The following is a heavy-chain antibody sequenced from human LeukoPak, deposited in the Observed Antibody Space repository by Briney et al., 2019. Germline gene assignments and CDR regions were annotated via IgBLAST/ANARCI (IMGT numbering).Heavy chain of an antibody. J-gene: IGHJ6*04. CDR2: IIPMFGAA. V-gene: IGHV1-69*06. Sequence: ASVEVSCKASGVPFSKFGLSWVRQAPGQGLEWMGGIIPMFGAAKYAQNFQGRVTISAEKSTTTVYMEVRSLRSEDTAAYYCARDRDMAVTNGLYGMDVWGEGTTVIVTS. D-gene: IGHD4/OR15-4a*01. CDR1: GVPFSKFG. CDR3: ARDRDMAVTNGLYGMDV.